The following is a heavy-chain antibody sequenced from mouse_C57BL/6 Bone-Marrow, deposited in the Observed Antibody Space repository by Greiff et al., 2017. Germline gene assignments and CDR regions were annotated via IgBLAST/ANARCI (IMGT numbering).Heavy chain of an antibody. CDR2: ISSGSSTI. D-gene: IGHD2-2*01. J-gene: IGHJ1*03. Sequence: EVQLVESGGGLVKPGGSLKLSCAASGFTFSDYGMHWVRQAPEKGLEWVAYISSGSSTIYYADTGKGRFTIYRDNAKNTLFLQMTSLRSEDTAMYYCARGLRRRPHWYFDVWGTGTTVTVSS. V-gene: IGHV5-17*01. CDR1: GFTFSDYG. CDR3: ARGLRRRPHWYFDV.